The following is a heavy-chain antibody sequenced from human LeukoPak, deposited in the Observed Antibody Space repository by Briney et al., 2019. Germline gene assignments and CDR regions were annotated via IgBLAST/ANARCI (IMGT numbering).Heavy chain of an antibody. V-gene: IGHV3-30*03. J-gene: IGHJ4*02. CDR3: ARVAAAAVGDFDY. CDR1: GFTFSSYG. D-gene: IGHD6-13*01. Sequence: GGSLRLSCAASGFTFSSYGMHWVRQAPGKGLEWVAVISYDGSNEYYADSVKGRFTISRDNSRNTLYLQMNSLRADDTAVYYCARVAAAAVGDFDYWGQGTLVTVSS. CDR2: ISYDGSNE.